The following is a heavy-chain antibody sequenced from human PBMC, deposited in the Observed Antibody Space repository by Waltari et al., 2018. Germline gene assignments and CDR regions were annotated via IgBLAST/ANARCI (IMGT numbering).Heavy chain of an antibody. Sequence: QVQLQESGPGLLKPSETLSLTCSVSGDSMRSYYWSWIRQSPEKGLVWIGYIYTTGSTNYNPSLESRVSISLDTSKNQFSLNLYSVIAADTAVYYCARRELDSYGGYYFDYWGQGVLVTVSS. V-gene: IGHV4-4*08. D-gene: IGHD5-18*01. CDR1: GDSMRSYY. J-gene: IGHJ4*02. CDR3: ARRELDSYGGYYFDY. CDR2: IYTTGST.